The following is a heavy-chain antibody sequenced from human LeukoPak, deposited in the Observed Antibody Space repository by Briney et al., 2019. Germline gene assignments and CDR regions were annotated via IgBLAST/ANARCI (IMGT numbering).Heavy chain of an antibody. V-gene: IGHV4-31*03. D-gene: IGHD3-22*01. J-gene: IGHJ3*02. Sequence: SETLSLTCTVSGGSISSGGYYWSWIRQHPGKGLEWIGYIYYSGSTYYNPSLKSRVTTSVDTSKNQFSLKLSSVTAADTAVYYCARDLSGYYATGAFDIWGQGTMVTVSS. CDR1: GGSISSGGYY. CDR2: IYYSGST. CDR3: ARDLSGYYATGAFDI.